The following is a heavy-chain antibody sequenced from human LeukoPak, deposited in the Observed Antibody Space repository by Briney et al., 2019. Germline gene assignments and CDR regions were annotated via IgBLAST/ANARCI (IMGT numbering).Heavy chain of an antibody. J-gene: IGHJ4*02. CDR3: ARVRGYSSSWYDY. D-gene: IGHD6-13*01. CDR2: INPNSGGT. V-gene: IGHV1-2*02. CDR1: GYTFTGYY. Sequence: ASVKVSCKASGYTFTGYYMHWVRQAPGQGLEWMGWINPNSGGTNYAQEFQGRVTMTRDTSISTAYMELSRLRSDDTAVYYCARVRGYSSSWYDYWGQGTLVTVSS.